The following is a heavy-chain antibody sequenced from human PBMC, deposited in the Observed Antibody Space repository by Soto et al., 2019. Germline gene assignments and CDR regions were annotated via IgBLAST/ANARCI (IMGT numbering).Heavy chain of an antibody. CDR3: ARGGSSGWFFLDY. V-gene: IGHV3-48*03. Sequence: GSLRLSCAASGFTFSTYGMYWVRQAPGKGLEWVSYISSSSNAIYYGDSVKGRFTISRDNAKNSLHLRMSSLRAEDTAIYYCARGGSSGWFFLDYWGQGALVTVSS. CDR2: ISSSSNAI. J-gene: IGHJ4*02. D-gene: IGHD6-19*01. CDR1: GFTFSTYG.